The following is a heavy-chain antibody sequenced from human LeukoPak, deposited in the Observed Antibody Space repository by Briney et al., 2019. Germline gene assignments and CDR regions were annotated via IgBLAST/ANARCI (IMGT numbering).Heavy chain of an antibody. Sequence: PSETLSLTCAVYGGSFSGYYWSWIRQPPGKGLEWIGEINHSGSTNCNPSLKSRVTISVDTSKNQFSLKLSSVTAADTAVYYCAGEAGYSSTINWFDPWGQGTLVTVSS. CDR3: AGEAGYSSTINWFDP. CDR1: GGSFSGYY. V-gene: IGHV4-34*01. J-gene: IGHJ5*02. CDR2: INHSGST. D-gene: IGHD6-13*01.